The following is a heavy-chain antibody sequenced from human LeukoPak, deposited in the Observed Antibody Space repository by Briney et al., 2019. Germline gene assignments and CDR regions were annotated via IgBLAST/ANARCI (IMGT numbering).Heavy chain of an antibody. CDR3: ASGGWCDY. CDR1: GFTFSSYW. D-gene: IGHD6-19*01. Sequence: GGSLRLSCAASGFTFSSYWMSWVRQAPGKGLEWVANINEDGSEKYYVDSVEGRFTISRDNAENSLYLQMNSLRAEDTAVYYCASGGWCDYWGQGTLVTVSS. J-gene: IGHJ4*02. CDR2: INEDGSEK. V-gene: IGHV3-7*01.